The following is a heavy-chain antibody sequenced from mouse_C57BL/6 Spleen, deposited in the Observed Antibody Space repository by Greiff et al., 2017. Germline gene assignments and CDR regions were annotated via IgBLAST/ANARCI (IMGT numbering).Heavy chain of an antibody. V-gene: IGHV1-42*01. Sequence: EVQLQQSGPELVKPGASVKISCKASGYSFTGYYMNWVKQSPEKSLEWIGEINPSTGGTTYNQKFKAKATLTVDKSSSTAYMQLKSLTSEDSAVYYCARCYDYDDPGAMDYWGQGTSVTVSS. CDR2: INPSTGGT. CDR1: GYSFTGYY. D-gene: IGHD2-4*01. CDR3: ARCYDYDDPGAMDY. J-gene: IGHJ4*01.